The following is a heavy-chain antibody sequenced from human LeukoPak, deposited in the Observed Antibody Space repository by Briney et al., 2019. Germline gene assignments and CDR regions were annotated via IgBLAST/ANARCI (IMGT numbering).Heavy chain of an antibody. CDR2: INHSGST. CDR1: GGSFSGYY. V-gene: IGHV4-34*01. D-gene: IGHD3-9*01. J-gene: IGHJ4*02. Sequence: SETLSLTCAVYGGSFSGYYWSWIRQPPGKGLEWIGEINHSGSTNYNPSLESRVTISVDTSKNQFSLKLSSVTAADTAVYYCASQVSLRYFDWLPDYWGQGTLVTVSS. CDR3: ASQVSLRYFDWLPDY.